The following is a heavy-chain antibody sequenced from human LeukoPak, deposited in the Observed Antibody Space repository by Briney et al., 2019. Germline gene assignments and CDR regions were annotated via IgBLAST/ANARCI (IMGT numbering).Heavy chain of an antibody. D-gene: IGHD6-13*01. J-gene: IGHJ3*02. CDR3: ARDGSSSWYEDAFDI. CDR2: INAGNGNT. V-gene: IGHV1-3*01. Sequence: ASVKVSCKASGYTFTSYAMHSVRQAPGQRLEWMGWINAGNGNTKYSQKFQGRVTITRDTSASTAYMELSSLRSEDTAVYYCARDGSSSWYEDAFDIWGQGTMVTVSS. CDR1: GYTFTSYA.